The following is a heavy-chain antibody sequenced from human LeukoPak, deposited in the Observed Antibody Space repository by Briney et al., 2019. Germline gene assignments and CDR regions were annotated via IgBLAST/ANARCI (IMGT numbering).Heavy chain of an antibody. CDR1: GFTFSSYA. J-gene: IGHJ4*02. V-gene: IGHV3-30*04. Sequence: GGSLRLSCAASGFTFSSYAMHWVRQAPGKGLEWVAVISYDGSNKYYAGSVKGRFTISRDNSKNTLYLQMNSLRAEDTAVYYCARDEIRIAAAGFYFDYWGQRTLVTVSS. CDR2: ISYDGSNK. D-gene: IGHD6-13*01. CDR3: ARDEIRIAAAGFYFDY.